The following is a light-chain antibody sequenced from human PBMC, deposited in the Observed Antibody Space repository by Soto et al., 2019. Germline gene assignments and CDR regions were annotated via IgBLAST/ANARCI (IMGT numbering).Light chain of an antibody. Sequence: QSVLTQPASVSGSPGQSITISCTGTSSDVGGYNYVSWYQHHPSKAPKLMIYEVSNRPSGVSNRFSGSKSGNTASLTISGLQAEDEADYYCSSYTGSSTPVFGGGTKLTVL. CDR2: EVS. CDR3: SSYTGSSTPV. V-gene: IGLV2-14*01. J-gene: IGLJ3*02. CDR1: SSDVGGYNY.